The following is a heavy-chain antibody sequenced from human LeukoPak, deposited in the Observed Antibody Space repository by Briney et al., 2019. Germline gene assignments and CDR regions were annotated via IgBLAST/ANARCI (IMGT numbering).Heavy chain of an antibody. J-gene: IGHJ4*02. CDR3: LVTTRSRGFDY. D-gene: IGHD1/OR15-1a*01. CDR1: GFTFSSYW. V-gene: IGHV3-7*01. CDR2: IRQDGSVQ. Sequence: GGSLRLSCAASGFTFSSYWMSWVRQAPGKGLEWVANIRQDGSVQNYVDSVKGRFTISRDNPKNSVYLQMSSLRAQDTAVYYCLVTTRSRGFDYWGQGTLVTVSS.